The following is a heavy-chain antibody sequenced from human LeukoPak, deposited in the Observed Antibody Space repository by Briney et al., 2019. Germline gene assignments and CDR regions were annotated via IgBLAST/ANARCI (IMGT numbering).Heavy chain of an antibody. CDR2: MYHSGIT. D-gene: IGHD3-10*01. Sequence: SETLSLTCTVSGGSINSYYWSWIRQPPGKGLEWIVSMYHSGITYYNSSLKSRATISVDTSKNQFSLKLNSVTAADTSVYYCARLTPGKNWFDPWGHGTLVTVSS. CDR3: ARLTPGKNWFDP. J-gene: IGHJ5*02. CDR1: GGSINSYY. V-gene: IGHV4-59*08.